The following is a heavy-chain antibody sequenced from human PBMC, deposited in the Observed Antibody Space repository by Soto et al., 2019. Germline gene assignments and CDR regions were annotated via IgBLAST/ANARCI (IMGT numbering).Heavy chain of an antibody. CDR1: GGTFSSYA. V-gene: IGHV1-69*13. J-gene: IGHJ6*02. Sequence: SVEVSCKASGGTFSSYAISWVRQAPGQGLEWMGGIIPIFGTANYAQKFQGRVTITADESTSTAYMELSSLRSEDTAVYYCARDKPDIVVVPAAIGGYGMDVWGQGTTVTVSS. CDR2: IIPIFGTA. CDR3: ARDKPDIVVVPAAIGGYGMDV. D-gene: IGHD2-2*01.